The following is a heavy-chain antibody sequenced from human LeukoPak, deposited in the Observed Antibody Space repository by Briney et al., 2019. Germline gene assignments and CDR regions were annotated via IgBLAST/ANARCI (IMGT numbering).Heavy chain of an antibody. J-gene: IGHJ5*01. Sequence: PSQTLSLTCTVSGGSISSGDYYWSWIRQPPGKGLEWIGYIYYSGSTYYNPSLKSRVTISVDTSKNQFSLKLSSVTAADTAVYYCARGVLGSWYVRDWFDSWGQETLVTVSS. CDR2: IYYSGST. D-gene: IGHD6-13*01. V-gene: IGHV4-30-4*08. CDR3: ARGVLGSWYVRDWFDS. CDR1: GGSISSGDYY.